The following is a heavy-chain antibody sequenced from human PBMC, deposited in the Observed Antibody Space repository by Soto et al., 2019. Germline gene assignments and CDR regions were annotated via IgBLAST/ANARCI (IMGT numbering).Heavy chain of an antibody. Sequence: GGSLRLSCAASGFPFSHYWMHWVRQTPGKGLVWVSRINPAGTITNYADSVEGRFTISRDNADSALFLQMNSLSAEDTAIYYCTSDTFGLRDTWGQGTLVTVS. J-gene: IGHJ5*02. CDR3: TSDTFGLRDT. D-gene: IGHD3-16*01. CDR1: GFPFSHYW. V-gene: IGHV3-74*01. CDR2: INPAGTIT.